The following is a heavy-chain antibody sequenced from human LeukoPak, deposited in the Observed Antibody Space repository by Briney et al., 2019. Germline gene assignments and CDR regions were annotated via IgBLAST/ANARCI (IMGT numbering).Heavy chain of an antibody. V-gene: IGHV3-21*01. CDR1: GFTFSSYS. CDR2: ISSSSSYI. Sequence: GGSLRLSCAASGFTFSSYSMNWVRQAPGKGLEWVSSISSSSSYIYYADSVKGRFTISRDNAKNSVYLQMNSLRAEDTAVYYCSRDPDLVTTPGHGMDVWGQGTTVTVSS. CDR3: SRDPDLVTTPGHGMDV. J-gene: IGHJ6*02. D-gene: IGHD3-22*01.